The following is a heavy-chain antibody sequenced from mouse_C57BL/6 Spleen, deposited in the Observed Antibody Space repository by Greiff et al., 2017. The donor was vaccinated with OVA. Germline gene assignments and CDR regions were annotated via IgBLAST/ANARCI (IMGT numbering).Heavy chain of an antibody. CDR1: GFTFSNYW. V-gene: IGHV6-3*01. CDR3: TYGNYEAMDY. Sequence: EVKVEESGGGLVQPGGSMKLSCVASGFTFSNYWMHWVRQSPEKGLEWVAQISLKSDNYATHYAVSVKGRFTISRDESKSSGYLQINNLRSEDTGIYYCTYGNYEAMDYWGQGTSVTVSS. J-gene: IGHJ4*01. D-gene: IGHD2-1*01. CDR2: ISLKSDNYAT.